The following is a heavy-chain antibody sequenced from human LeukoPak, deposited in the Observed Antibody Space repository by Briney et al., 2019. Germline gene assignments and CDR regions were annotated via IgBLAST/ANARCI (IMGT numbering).Heavy chain of an antibody. D-gene: IGHD3-22*01. J-gene: IGHJ3*02. CDR3: AMLHYYDSSGYHDAFDI. Sequence: GGSLRLSCAASGFVFSGAWMSWVRQAPGKGLEWVSAISGSGGSTYHADSVKGRFTISRDNSKNTLYLQMNSLRAEDTAVYYCAMLHYYDSSGYHDAFDIWGQGTMVTVSS. CDR1: GFVFSGAW. V-gene: IGHV3-23*01. CDR2: ISGSGGST.